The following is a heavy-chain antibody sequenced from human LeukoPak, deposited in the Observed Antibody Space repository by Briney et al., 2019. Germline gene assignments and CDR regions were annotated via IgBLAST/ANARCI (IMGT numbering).Heavy chain of an antibody. D-gene: IGHD3-9*01. CDR2: ISGSGGST. CDR1: GFTFSSYA. CDR3: AKAKSPYFRGQVIDY. V-gene: IGHV3-23*01. J-gene: IGHJ4*02. Sequence: PGGSLRLSCAASGFTFSSYAMSWVRQAPGKGLEWVSAISGSGGSTYYADSVKGRFTISRDNSKNTLYLQMNSLRAEDTAVYYCAKAKSPYFRGQVIDYWGQGTLVTVSS.